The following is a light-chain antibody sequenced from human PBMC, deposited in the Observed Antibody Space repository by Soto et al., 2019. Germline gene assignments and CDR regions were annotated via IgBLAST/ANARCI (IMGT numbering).Light chain of an antibody. CDR3: QQYDNLPLT. Sequence: DIQMTQSPSSLSASVGDRVTITCQASQDINTFLNWYQQKPGKAPELLMYDASNLGIGVPLRFNGSGSGTDFSFTITSLQSEDIATYYCQQYDNLPLTFGGGTRVE. J-gene: IGKJ4*01. CDR2: DAS. CDR1: QDINTF. V-gene: IGKV1-33*01.